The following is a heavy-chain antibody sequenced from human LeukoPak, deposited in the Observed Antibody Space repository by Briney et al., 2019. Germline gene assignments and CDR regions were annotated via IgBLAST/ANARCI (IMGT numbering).Heavy chain of an antibody. V-gene: IGHV3-20*04. J-gene: IGHJ4*02. CDR1: GFSFDDYG. CDR3: ARDLRVVITGSFDS. D-gene: IGHD3-22*01. CDR2: INWNGDST. Sequence: GGSLRLSCAVSGFSFDDYGLTWVRQAPGKGLEWVSGINWNGDSTDYADSVKGRFTISRDNAKNSLYLQMNSLRAEDTALYYCARDLRVVITGSFDSWGQGTLVTVSS.